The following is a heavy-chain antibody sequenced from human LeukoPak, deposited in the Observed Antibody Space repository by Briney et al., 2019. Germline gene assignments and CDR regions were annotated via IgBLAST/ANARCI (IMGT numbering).Heavy chain of an antibody. Sequence: SETLSLTCTVSGGSMSSYYWTWIRQPPGQGLEWLGYIYYTGSTNYNPSLKSRATISVDTSKNQFSLKLSSVTAADTAVYYCARPNSNYLGNDAFDIWGQGTMVTVSS. CDR3: ARPNSNYLGNDAFDI. J-gene: IGHJ3*02. D-gene: IGHD4-11*01. CDR1: GGSMSSYY. V-gene: IGHV4-59*01. CDR2: IYYTGST.